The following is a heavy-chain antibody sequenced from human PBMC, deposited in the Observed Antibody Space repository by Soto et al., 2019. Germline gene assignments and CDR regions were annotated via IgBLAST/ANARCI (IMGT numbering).Heavy chain of an antibody. CDR1: GDSISGSPYF. CDR2: IFYDGYT. V-gene: IGHV4-39*01. J-gene: IGHJ4*01. CDR3: ARRQAAVPHY. Sequence: QVQLQESGPGLVMPSETLSLTCTVSGDSISGSPYFWGWIRQPPGKRLEWIGSIFYDGYTLYTPSLKSRATISVDTSKNQFSLKLTSVAAADTAIYFCARRQAAVPHYWGQGILVTVSS. D-gene: IGHD6-13*01.